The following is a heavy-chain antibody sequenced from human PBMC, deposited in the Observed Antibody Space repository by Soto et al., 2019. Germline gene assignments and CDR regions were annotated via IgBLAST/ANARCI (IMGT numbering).Heavy chain of an antibody. Sequence: SVKVSCKASGGTFSSYAISWVRQAPGQGLEWMGGIIPIFGTANYSQKFQGRVTITRDASTSTAYMELSSLRSEDTAVYYCARPRKYYDILTGYYMDAFDIWGQGTMVTVSS. V-gene: IGHV1-69*05. J-gene: IGHJ3*02. CDR3: ARPRKYYDILTGYYMDAFDI. CDR1: GGTFSSYA. CDR2: IIPIFGTA. D-gene: IGHD3-9*01.